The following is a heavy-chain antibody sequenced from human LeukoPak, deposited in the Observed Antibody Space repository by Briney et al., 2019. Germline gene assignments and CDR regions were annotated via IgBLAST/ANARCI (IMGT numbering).Heavy chain of an antibody. J-gene: IGHJ4*02. CDR2: TNTDASST. V-gene: IGHV3-74*01. Sequence: PGGSLRLSCAVSGLSFSSYWMHWVRRAPGKGLVWVSRTNTDASSTSYADSVKGRFTISRDNTKNTVYLQMDSLRAEDTAVYYCARGMTYYYGSGKFDYWGQGSLVTVSS. D-gene: IGHD3-10*01. CDR1: GLSFSSYW. CDR3: ARGMTYYYGSGKFDY.